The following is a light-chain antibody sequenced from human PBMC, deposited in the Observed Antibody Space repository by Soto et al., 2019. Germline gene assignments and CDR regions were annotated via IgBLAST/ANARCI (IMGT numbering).Light chain of an antibody. J-gene: IGLJ1*01. CDR3: QVWDSSSDHYV. CDR1: NIGSQS. V-gene: IGLV3-21*02. Sequence: SYELTQPPSVSVAPGQTARITCGGDNIGSQSVHWYQQKPGQAPALVVYDDSDRPSGSPERFSGSNSGNTATLTISRVEAGDEADYYCQVWDSSSDHYVFGTGTKVTVL. CDR2: DDS.